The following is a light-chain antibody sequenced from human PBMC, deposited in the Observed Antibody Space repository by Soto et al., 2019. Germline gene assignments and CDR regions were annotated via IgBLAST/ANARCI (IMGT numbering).Light chain of an antibody. CDR1: QSVSNNY. Sequence: EIVLTQSPGTLSLSPGERATLSCRASQSVSNNYLAWYQQKPGQAPRLLIYGASNRATGIPDRFSGSGSGTGFTLTISSLEPEDFAVYYCQQRSNWPPEITFGQGTRLEIK. J-gene: IGKJ5*01. CDR2: GAS. V-gene: IGKV3D-20*02. CDR3: QQRSNWPPEIT.